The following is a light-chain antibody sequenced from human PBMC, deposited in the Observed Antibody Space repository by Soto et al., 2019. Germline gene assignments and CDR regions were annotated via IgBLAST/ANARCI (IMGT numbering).Light chain of an antibody. J-gene: IGKJ1*01. V-gene: IGKV1-5*01. CDR3: LQDYNYPWT. CDR1: QSISSW. CDR2: DAS. Sequence: DIQMTQSPSTLSASVGDRFTITCRASQSISSWLAWYQQKPGRAPKLLIFDASSLESGVPSRFSGSGSGTDFTLTISSLQPEDFATYYCLQDYNYPWTFGQGTKVDI.